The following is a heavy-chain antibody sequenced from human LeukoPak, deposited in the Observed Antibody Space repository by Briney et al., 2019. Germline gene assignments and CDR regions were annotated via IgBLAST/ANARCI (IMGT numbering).Heavy chain of an antibody. V-gene: IGHV1-46*01. CDR3: ARAPRGYCSGGSCYSSYYYYGMDV. J-gene: IGHJ6*02. D-gene: IGHD2-15*01. CDR2: INPSGGST. CDR1: GYTFTSYY. Sequence: GASVKVSCKASGYTFTSYYMHWVRQAPGQGLEWMGLINPSGGSTIYAQKFQGRVTMTRDTSTSTVYMELSSLRSEDTAVYYCARAPRGYCSGGSCYSSYYYYGMDVWGQGTTVTVSS.